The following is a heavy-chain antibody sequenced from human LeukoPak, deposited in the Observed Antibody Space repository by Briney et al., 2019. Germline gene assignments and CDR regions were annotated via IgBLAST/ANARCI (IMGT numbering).Heavy chain of an antibody. CDR2: MNSDGTTT. D-gene: IGHD6-19*01. CDR1: GFTVSNYW. V-gene: IGHV3-74*01. CDR3: ARAGWYRFDY. J-gene: IGHJ4*02. Sequence: PGGSLRLSCAASGFTVSNYWMHWVRQAPGKGLVWVARMNSDGTTTNYADSMKGRFTISRDNAENTLFLQMNSLGAEDTAVYYCARAGWYRFDYWGQGTLVTVSS.